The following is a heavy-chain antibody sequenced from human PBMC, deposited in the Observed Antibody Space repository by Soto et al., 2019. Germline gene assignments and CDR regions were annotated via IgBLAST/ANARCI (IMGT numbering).Heavy chain of an antibody. CDR3: ARASIHGSSWYFWFDP. V-gene: IGHV1-69*13. Sequence: SVKVSCKASGGTFSRYAINWVRQAPGQGLEWMGGIIPMFGTTNYAQKFKSRVTITADESTSTVYMELNTLRSEDAAVYYCARASIHGSSWYFWFDPWGQGTLVTVSS. CDR2: IIPMFGTT. D-gene: IGHD6-13*01. CDR1: GGTFSRYA. J-gene: IGHJ5*01.